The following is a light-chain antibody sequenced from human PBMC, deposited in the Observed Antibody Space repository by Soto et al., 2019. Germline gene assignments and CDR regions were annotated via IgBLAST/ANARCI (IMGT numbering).Light chain of an antibody. J-gene: IGKJ1*01. V-gene: IGKV3-15*01. CDR2: GAS. CDR1: QGISSN. Sequence: IVRTQSQVPLSVSPCSMAAFSCRASQGISSNLAWYQQKPGQAPRLLIYGASSRAAGVPDTFSGSGSGTDFTLTISSLQTEDFGVYYCQQYNVWPQTFGQGTKVDIK. CDR3: QQYNVWPQT.